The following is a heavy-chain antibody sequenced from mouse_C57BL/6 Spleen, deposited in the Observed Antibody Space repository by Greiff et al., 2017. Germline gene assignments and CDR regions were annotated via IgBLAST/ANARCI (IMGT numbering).Heavy chain of an antibody. CDR2: FYPGSGSI. V-gene: IGHV1-62-2*01. CDR1: GYTFTEYT. Sequence: VKLMESGAELVKPGASVKLSCKASGYTFTEYTIHWVKQRSGQGLEWIGWFYPGSGSIKYNEKFKDKATLTADKSSSTVYMELGRLKSEGSAVYFCARHERNWDGNIDYWGQGTSLTVSS. J-gene: IGHJ2*02. CDR3: ARHERNWDGNIDY. D-gene: IGHD4-1*01.